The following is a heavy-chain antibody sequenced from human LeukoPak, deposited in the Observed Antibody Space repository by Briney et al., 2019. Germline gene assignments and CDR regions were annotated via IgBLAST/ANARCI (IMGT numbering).Heavy chain of an antibody. CDR2: ISHSGGT. D-gene: IGHD3-9*01. V-gene: IGHV4-59*01. J-gene: IGHJ2*01. CDR3: ARDDRFDCMNFWYFDL. Sequence: PSETLSLTCSVSRASITNYYWSWVRQPPGRGLEWIGYISHSGGTNYNPSLRSRVTISLDTSKNQFSLDLSSVTAADTAVYFCARDDRFDCMNFWYFDLWGRGTLVTVSS. CDR1: RASITNYY.